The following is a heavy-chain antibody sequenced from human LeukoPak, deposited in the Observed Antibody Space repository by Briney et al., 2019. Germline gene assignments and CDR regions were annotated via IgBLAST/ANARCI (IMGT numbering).Heavy chain of an antibody. V-gene: IGHV3-30*18. CDR2: VSFGGSNN. Sequence: GVSLRLSGAGSGFTCSRFGRQWLRQAPGKGLEGGAIVSFGGSNNDYADSVRGRFTISRDNSKNTLSLQMNSLRAEDTDLSSCAKDMGYYYGSGSYPPENDYWGQGTLVTASS. CDR3: AKDMGYYYGSGSYPPENDY. D-gene: IGHD3-10*01. CDR1: GFTCSRFG. J-gene: IGHJ4*02.